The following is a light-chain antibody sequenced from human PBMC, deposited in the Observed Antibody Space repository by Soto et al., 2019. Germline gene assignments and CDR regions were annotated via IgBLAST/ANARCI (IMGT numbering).Light chain of an antibody. CDR2: DVT. J-gene: IGLJ2*01. CDR1: TTDVDSSEY. V-gene: IGLV2-11*01. CDR3: CSFAGPSSI. Sequence: QSALSRSVSGSPGQSVTLSCTGATTDVDSSEYVSWHQQHPGEAPRLLIYDVTKWPAGVPSRFSGSKSGKTASLTISGLRTEDEGVYFCCSFAGPSSIFDGGTKLTVL.